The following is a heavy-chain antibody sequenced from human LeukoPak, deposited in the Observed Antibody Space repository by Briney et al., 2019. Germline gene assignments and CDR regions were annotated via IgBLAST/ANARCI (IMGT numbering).Heavy chain of an antibody. J-gene: IGHJ4*02. Sequence: GGSLGLSCAASGFTFSSYAMSWVRQAPGKGLEWVSAISGSGGSTYFADSVKGRLTISRDNSKNTLYLQMNSLRAEDTAVYYCAKSKLWFGELSSWGQGTLVTVSS. CDR3: AKSKLWFGELSS. CDR2: ISGSGGST. CDR1: GFTFSSYA. D-gene: IGHD3-10*01. V-gene: IGHV3-23*01.